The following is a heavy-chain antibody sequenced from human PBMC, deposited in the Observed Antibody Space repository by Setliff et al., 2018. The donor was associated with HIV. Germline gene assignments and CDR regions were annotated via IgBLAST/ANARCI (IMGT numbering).Heavy chain of an antibody. J-gene: IGHJ6*03. Sequence: ASVKVSCKASGYTFTSYYMHWVRQAPGQGLEWMGIINPSGGSTSYAQKFQGRVTMTRDTSTSTVYMELSSLGSEDTAVYYCARDPAVFGLYYYYYMDVWGKGATVTVSS. CDR2: INPSGGST. D-gene: IGHD3-16*01. V-gene: IGHV1-46*03. CDR1: GYTFTSYY. CDR3: ARDPAVFGLYYYYYMDV.